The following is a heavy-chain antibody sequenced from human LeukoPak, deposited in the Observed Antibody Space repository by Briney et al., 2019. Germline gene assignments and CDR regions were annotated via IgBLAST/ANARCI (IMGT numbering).Heavy chain of an antibody. J-gene: IGHJ3*02. CDR1: GFTFSRYW. CDR2: INQDESAK. V-gene: IGHV3-7*01. D-gene: IGHD2-2*01. CDR3: AREHTDCSSTSCYGGSAFDI. Sequence: GGSLRLSCAASGFTFSRYWMSWVRQAPGKGLEWVASINQDESAKFYVDSVKGRFTISRDNAKNSLFLQMNSLRAEDTAVYYCAREHTDCSSTSCYGGSAFDIWGQGTMVTVSS.